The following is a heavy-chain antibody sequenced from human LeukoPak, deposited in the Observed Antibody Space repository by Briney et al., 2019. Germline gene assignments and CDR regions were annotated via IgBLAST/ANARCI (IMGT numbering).Heavy chain of an antibody. CDR1: GFTFSSYS. Sequence: GGSLRLSCAASGFTFSSYSMNWVRQASGKGLEWVSSISSSSSYIYYADSVKGRFTISRDNAKNSLYLQMNSLRAEDTAVYYCARHNSRAFDPWGQGTLVTVSS. J-gene: IGHJ5*02. CDR3: ARHNSRAFDP. V-gene: IGHV3-21*01. CDR2: ISSSSSYI. D-gene: IGHD2/OR15-2a*01.